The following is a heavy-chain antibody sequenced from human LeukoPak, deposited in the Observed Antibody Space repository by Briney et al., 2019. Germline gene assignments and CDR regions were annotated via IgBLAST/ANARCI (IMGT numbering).Heavy chain of an antibody. V-gene: IGHV4-4*07. J-gene: IGHJ4*02. CDR3: ARERDGSGTQRGLDY. CDR1: GGSISSYY. Sequence: ETLSLTCTVSGGSISSYYWSWIRQPAGKGLEWIGRIYTSGSTNYNPSLKSRVTISVDTSKNQFSLKLSSVTAADTAVYYCARERDGSGTQRGLDYWGQRTLVTVSS. CDR2: IYTSGST. D-gene: IGHD3-10*01.